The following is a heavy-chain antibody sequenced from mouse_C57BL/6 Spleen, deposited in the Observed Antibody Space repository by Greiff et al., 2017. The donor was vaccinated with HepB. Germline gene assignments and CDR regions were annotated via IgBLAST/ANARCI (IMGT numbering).Heavy chain of an antibody. Sequence: VKLVESGPGLVAPSQSLSITCTVSGFSLTSYGVDWVRQSPGKGLEWLGVIWGVGSTNYNSALKSRLSISKDNSKSQVFLKMNSLQTDDTAMYYCAIYYDYDGLAYWGQGTLVTVSA. CDR1: GFSLTSYG. V-gene: IGHV2-6*01. CDR3: AIYYDYDGLAY. J-gene: IGHJ3*01. D-gene: IGHD2-4*01. CDR2: IWGVGST.